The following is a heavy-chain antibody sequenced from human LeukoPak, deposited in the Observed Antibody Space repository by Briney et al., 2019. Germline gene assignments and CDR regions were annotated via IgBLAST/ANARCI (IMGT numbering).Heavy chain of an antibody. D-gene: IGHD3-22*01. V-gene: IGHV3-30*04. CDR3: ARTDYDSSGYYRYYYYYMDV. CDR1: GFTFSSYA. J-gene: IGHJ6*03. CDR2: ISYDGSNK. Sequence: GGSLRLSCAASGFTFSSYAMHWVRQAPGKGLEWVAVISYDGSNKYYADSVKGRFTISRDNSKNTLYLQMNSLRAEDTAVYYCARTDYDSSGYYRYYYYYMDVWGKGTTVTVSS.